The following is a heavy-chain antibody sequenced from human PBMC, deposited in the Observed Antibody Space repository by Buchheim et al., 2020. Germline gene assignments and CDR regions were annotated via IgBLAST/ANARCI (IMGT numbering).Heavy chain of an antibody. J-gene: IGHJ4*02. Sequence: EVQLLESGGGLVQPGGSLRLSCAASGFTFSSSAMSWVRQAPGKGLEWVSSISGSGINTHYAESVKGRFTISRDNSKNTLYLQMNSLRAEDTVVYYCAKVGVVAGGTFDYWGQGTL. CDR3: AKVGVVAGGTFDY. CDR2: ISGSGINT. D-gene: IGHD6-19*01. V-gene: IGHV3-23*01. CDR1: GFTFSSSA.